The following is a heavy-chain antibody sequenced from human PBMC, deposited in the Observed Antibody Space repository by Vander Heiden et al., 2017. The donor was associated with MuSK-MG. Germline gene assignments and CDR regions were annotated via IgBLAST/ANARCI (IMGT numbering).Heavy chain of an antibody. CDR2: ISSSSSYI. Sequence: EVQLVESGGGLVKPGGSLRLSCAASGFPFSGYSMNWVRQAPGKGLEWVSSISSSSSYIYYADSVKGRFTISRDNAKNSLYLQMNSLRAEDTAVYYCARAHTAMVEADAFDIWGQGTMVTVSS. J-gene: IGHJ3*02. D-gene: IGHD5-18*01. CDR3: ARAHTAMVEADAFDI. V-gene: IGHV3-21*01. CDR1: GFPFSGYS.